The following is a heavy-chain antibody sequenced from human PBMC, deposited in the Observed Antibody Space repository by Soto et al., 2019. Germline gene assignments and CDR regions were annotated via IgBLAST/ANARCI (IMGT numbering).Heavy chain of an antibody. Sequence: PSETLSLTCTVSGGSISSYYWSWIRQPPGKGLEWIGYIYYSGSTNYNPSLKSRVTISVDTSKNQFSLELSSVTAADTAVYYCARHSYYYMDVWGKGTTVTVSS. J-gene: IGHJ6*03. CDR2: IYYSGST. V-gene: IGHV4-59*08. CDR1: GGSISSYY. CDR3: ARHSYYYMDV.